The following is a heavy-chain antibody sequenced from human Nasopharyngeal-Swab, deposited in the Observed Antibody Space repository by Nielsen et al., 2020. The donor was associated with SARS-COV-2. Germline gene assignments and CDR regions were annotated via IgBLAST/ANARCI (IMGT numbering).Heavy chain of an antibody. V-gene: IGHV4-59*01. D-gene: IGHD3-10*01. Sequence: SETLSPTCTVSGGSISSYYWSWIRQPPGKGLEWIGYIYYSGSTNYNPSLKSRVTISVDTSKNQFSLKLSSVTAADTAVYYCARDRGWYVDYWGQGTLVTVSS. CDR2: IYYSGST. CDR1: GGSISSYY. J-gene: IGHJ4*02. CDR3: ARDRGWYVDY.